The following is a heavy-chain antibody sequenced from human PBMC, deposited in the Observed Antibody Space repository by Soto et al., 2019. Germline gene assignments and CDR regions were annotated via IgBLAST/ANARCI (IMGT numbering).Heavy chain of an antibody. D-gene: IGHD2-15*01. CDR2: ISYDGSKK. CDR3: AKDLDVVVVVTATRGLDV. J-gene: IGHJ6*02. Sequence: GWSLRLSCAASGFTFDNYGLHWVRQAPGKGLEWVAVISYDGSKKFYADSVTGRFTISRDNSKNTLYLQMNTLRVEDTAVYYCAKDLDVVVVVTATRGLDVWGQGTTVTVSS. V-gene: IGHV3-30*18. CDR1: GFTFDNYG.